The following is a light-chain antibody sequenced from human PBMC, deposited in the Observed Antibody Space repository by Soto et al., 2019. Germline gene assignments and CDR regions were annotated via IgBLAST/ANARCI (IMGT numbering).Light chain of an antibody. J-gene: IGLJ1*01. V-gene: IGLV2-11*01. CDR3: CLYAVTFYV. Sequence: QSALTQPRSVSGSPGQSVTISCTGTSSVVGTYDFVSWYQQHPGKAPRLMIFDVSERPSGVPDRCSGSKSGNTASLTISGLQAEDEADYYCCLYAVTFYVFGTGTKVTVL. CDR1: SSVVGTYDF. CDR2: DVS.